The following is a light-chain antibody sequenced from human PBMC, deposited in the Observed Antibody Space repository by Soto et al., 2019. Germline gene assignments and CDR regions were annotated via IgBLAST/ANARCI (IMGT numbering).Light chain of an antibody. J-gene: IGKJ1*01. V-gene: IGKV3-15*01. CDR2: AAS. Sequence: EIVMTQSPATLSVSPGERATLSCRASQSVPGNLAWYQQQPGQAPRLLIYAASTRATGIPARFSGSGSGTEFTLTIRSLQSEDFAVYYCQQYNTWPAWTFGQGPKV. CDR1: QSVPGN. CDR3: QQYNTWPAWT.